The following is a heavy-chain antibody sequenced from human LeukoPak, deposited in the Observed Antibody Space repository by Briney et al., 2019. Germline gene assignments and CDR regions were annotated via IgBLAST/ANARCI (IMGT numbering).Heavy chain of an antibody. V-gene: IGHV4-59*08. CDR2: IYYSGNT. CDR1: GGSISSYY. Sequence: SETLSLICTVSGGSISSYYWSWIWQPPGKGLEWIGYIYYSGNTNYNPSLKSRVTISVDTSKNQFSLKLSSVTAADTAVYYCARFKGGGIDYWGQGTLVTVSS. CDR3: ARFKGGGIDY. J-gene: IGHJ4*02. D-gene: IGHD1-26*01.